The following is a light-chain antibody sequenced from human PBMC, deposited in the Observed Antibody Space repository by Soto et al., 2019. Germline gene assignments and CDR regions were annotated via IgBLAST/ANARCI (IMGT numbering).Light chain of an antibody. Sequence: DIQMTQSPSSMCGSVGHRVTITGRASQGISNYLAWYQQKQEKVPKLRIYAASTLQSGVPSRFSGSGSGTDVTITISCLKYEDVATYYGQKYNSATWTFCQGTKVDI. CDR1: QGISNY. CDR3: QKYNSATWT. J-gene: IGKJ1*01. V-gene: IGKV1-27*01. CDR2: AAS.